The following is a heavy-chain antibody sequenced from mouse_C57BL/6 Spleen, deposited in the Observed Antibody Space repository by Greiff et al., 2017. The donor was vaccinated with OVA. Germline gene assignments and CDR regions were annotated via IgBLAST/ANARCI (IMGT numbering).Heavy chain of an antibody. V-gene: IGHV1-81*01. CDR2: IYPRSGNT. J-gene: IGHJ4*01. CDR3: ARGGTTVVAPYAMDY. CDR1: GYTFTSSG. D-gene: IGHD1-1*01. Sequence: QVQLQQSGAELARPGASVKLSCKASGYTFTSSGISWVKQRTGQGLEWIGEIYPRSGNTYYNEKFKGKATLTADKSSSTAYMELRSLTSEDSAVYFCARGGTTVVAPYAMDYWGQGTSVTVSS.